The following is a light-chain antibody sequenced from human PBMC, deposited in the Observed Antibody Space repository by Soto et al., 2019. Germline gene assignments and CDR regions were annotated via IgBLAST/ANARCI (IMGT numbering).Light chain of an antibody. Sequence: DIQMTQSPSTLSASVGGRVTITCRASESIDSWLAWHQQKPGRAPKLLISKASSLESGVPSRFSGSGFGTEFTLTISSLQPDDFATYYCQQYNSYRAFGQGTKVDI. CDR1: ESIDSW. V-gene: IGKV1-5*03. CDR2: KAS. J-gene: IGKJ1*01. CDR3: QQYNSYRA.